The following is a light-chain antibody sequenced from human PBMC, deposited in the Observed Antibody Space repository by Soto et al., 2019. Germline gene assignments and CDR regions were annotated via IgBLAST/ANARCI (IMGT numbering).Light chain of an antibody. Sequence: DIQMTQSPSSLSAFVGDRVTITCRASQSISSYLFWYEQKPGKAPKLLIYAASSLQSGVPSRFCGSGSGTDFTLTISSLQPEDFATYYCQQSYSTPRTFGQGAKVDIK. CDR2: AAS. CDR1: QSISSY. V-gene: IGKV1-39*01. CDR3: QQSYSTPRT. J-gene: IGKJ1*01.